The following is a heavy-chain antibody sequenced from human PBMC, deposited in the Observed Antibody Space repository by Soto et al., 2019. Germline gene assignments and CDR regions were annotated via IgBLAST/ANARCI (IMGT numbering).Heavy chain of an antibody. D-gene: IGHD2-2*01. CDR3: ARRDTRTLHRYCSSTSCEFNWFDP. CDR2: IYPGDSDT. CDR1: GYSFTSYW. V-gene: IGHV5-51*01. J-gene: IGHJ5*02. Sequence: GESLKISCKGSGYSFTSYWIGWVRQMPGKGLEWMGIIYPGDSDTRYSPSFQGQVTISADKSISTAYLQGSSLKASDTAMYYCARRDTRTLHRYCSSTSCEFNWFDPWGQGTLVTVSS.